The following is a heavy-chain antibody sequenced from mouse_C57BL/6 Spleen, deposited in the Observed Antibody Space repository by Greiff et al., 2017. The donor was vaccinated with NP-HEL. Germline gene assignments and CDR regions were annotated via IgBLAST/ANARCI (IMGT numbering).Heavy chain of an antibody. CDR1: GFTFSSYG. Sequence: EVKLVESGGDLVKPGGSLKLSCAASGFTFSSYGMSWVRQTPDKRLEWVAIISSGGSYTYYPDSVKGRFTISRDNAKNTLYLQMSSLKSEDTAMYYCARQDSNPAWFAYWGQGTLVTVSA. CDR3: ARQDSNPAWFAY. D-gene: IGHD2-5*01. J-gene: IGHJ3*01. CDR2: ISSGGSYT. V-gene: IGHV5-6*01.